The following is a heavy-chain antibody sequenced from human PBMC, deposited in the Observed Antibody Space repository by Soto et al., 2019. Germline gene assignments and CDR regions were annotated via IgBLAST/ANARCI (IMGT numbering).Heavy chain of an antibody. J-gene: IGHJ5*02. V-gene: IGHV3-23*01. Sequence: GGSLRLSCAASGFTFSSYAMSWVRQAPGKGLEWVSAISGSGGSTYYADSVKGRFTISRDNSKNTLYLQMNSLRAEDTAVYYCAKDHESGYGPYTWFDPWGQGTLVNVSS. CDR2: ISGSGGST. CDR3: AKDHESGYGPYTWFDP. D-gene: IGHD5-12*01. CDR1: GFTFSSYA.